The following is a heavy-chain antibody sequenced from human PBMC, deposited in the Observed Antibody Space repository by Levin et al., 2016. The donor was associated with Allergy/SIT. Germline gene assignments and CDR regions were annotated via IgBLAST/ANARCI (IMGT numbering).Heavy chain of an antibody. CDR2: INHSGST. CDR3: AREYLSNYDSSDYSNYFDY. V-gene: IGHV4-34*01. Sequence: WIRQPPGKGLEWIGEINHSGSTNYNPSLKSRVTISVDTSKNQFSLKLSSVTAADTAVYYCAREYLSNYDSSDYSNYFDYWGQGTLVTVSS. D-gene: IGHD3-22*01. J-gene: IGHJ4*02.